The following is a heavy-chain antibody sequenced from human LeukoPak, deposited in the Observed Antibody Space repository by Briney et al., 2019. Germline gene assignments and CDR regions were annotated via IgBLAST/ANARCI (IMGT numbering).Heavy chain of an antibody. J-gene: IGHJ4*02. V-gene: IGHV4-39*07. Sequence: PSETLSLTCTVSGGSISSSSFYWGWIRQPPGKGLEWIGSIYYSGSTYYNPSLKSRVTISVDTSKNQFSLKLKSVTAADTAVYYCARGLTGGWAAVFDYWGQGTLVTVSS. D-gene: IGHD1-26*01. CDR2: IYYSGST. CDR3: ARGLTGGWAAVFDY. CDR1: GGSISSSSFY.